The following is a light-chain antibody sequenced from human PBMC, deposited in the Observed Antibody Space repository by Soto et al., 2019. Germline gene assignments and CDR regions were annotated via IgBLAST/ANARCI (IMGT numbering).Light chain of an antibody. Sequence: QSVLTQPPSVSGAPGQSVTISCTGSSSNIGAGYDVHWYQQLPGTAPKLLIYGNSNRPSGVPDRFSGSKSGTSASLAITGLQVEDEADYYCQSYDSSLSVVFGGGTKLTVL. CDR1: SSNIGAGYD. CDR2: GNS. V-gene: IGLV1-40*01. J-gene: IGLJ2*01. CDR3: QSYDSSLSVV.